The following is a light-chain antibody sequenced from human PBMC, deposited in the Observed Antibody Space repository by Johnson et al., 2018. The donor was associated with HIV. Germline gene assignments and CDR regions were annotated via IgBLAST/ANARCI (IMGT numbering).Light chain of an antibody. J-gene: IGLJ1*01. CDR3: GTWDSSLSAAYV. Sequence: LTQPPSVSAAPGQKVTISCSGSSSNIGNNYVSWYQQLPGTAPKLLIYENNKRPSGIPDRFSGSKSGTSATLGITGLQTGDEADYYCGTWDSSLSAAYVFGTGTKVTVL. CDR2: ENN. CDR1: SSNIGNNY. V-gene: IGLV1-51*02.